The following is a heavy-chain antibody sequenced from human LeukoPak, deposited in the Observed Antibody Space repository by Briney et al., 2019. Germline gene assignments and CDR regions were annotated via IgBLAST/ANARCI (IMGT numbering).Heavy chain of an antibody. J-gene: IGHJ3*02. V-gene: IGHV3-49*04. CDR2: IRNKANGGTT. CDR1: GFTFSDYA. Sequence: GGSLRLSCTTSGFTFSDYAVSWVGQAPGKGLEWIGFIRNKANGGTTEYAASVKGRFTISRDDSKTIAHLQMSSLKTEDTAVYYCSRFYSSGWASGAFDIWGQGTMVTVSS. CDR3: SRFYSSGWASGAFDI. D-gene: IGHD3-22*01.